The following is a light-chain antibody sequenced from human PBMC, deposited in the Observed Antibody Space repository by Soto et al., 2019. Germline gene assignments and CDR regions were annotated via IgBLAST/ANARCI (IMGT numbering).Light chain of an antibody. CDR3: SSFTRSSTYV. Sequence: QSALTQPASVSGSPGQSITISCTGTSSDVGAYNFVSWSQQYPGKAPKVMSYEVNNRPSGVSNRISGSKSGNTASLTISGLQAEDEADYYCSSFTRSSTYVFGSGTKVTVL. J-gene: IGLJ1*01. V-gene: IGLV2-14*01. CDR1: SSDVGAYNF. CDR2: EVN.